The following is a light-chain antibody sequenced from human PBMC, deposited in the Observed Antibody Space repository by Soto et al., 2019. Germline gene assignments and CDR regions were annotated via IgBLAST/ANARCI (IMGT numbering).Light chain of an antibody. J-gene: IGLJ3*02. Sequence: QSALTQPPSASGSPGQSVTISCTGTSSDVGAYNRVSWYQHHPGKAPKLMIYEVSKRPSGVPDRFSGSKSGNTASLTVSGLQAEDEADYYCSSYTISSTLVVFGGGTKLTVL. V-gene: IGLV2-8*01. CDR3: SSYTISSTLVV. CDR2: EVS. CDR1: SSDVGAYNR.